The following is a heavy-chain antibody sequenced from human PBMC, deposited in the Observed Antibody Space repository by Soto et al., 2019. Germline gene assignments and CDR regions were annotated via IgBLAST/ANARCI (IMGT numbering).Heavy chain of an antibody. J-gene: IGHJ6*03. Sequence: GGSLRLSCAASGFTFSSYAMHWVRQAPGKGLEWVAVISYNGNTFYNPSLQSRVTISVDTSKNQFSLNLASVTAADTAVYYCARQSIAARGGIYYYYYYYMDVWGKGTTVTVSS. CDR2: ISYNGNT. CDR3: ARQSIAARGGIYYYYYYYMDV. CDR1: GFTFSSYA. D-gene: IGHD6-6*01. V-gene: IGHV3-30-3*01.